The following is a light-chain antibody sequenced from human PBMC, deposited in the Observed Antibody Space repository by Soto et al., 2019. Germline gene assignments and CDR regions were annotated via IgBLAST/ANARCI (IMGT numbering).Light chain of an antibody. V-gene: IGLV2-14*01. CDR1: SSDVGGYNY. J-gene: IGLJ1*01. CDR3: CSYTSSILYV. CDR2: DVS. Sequence: QSALTQPASVSGSPGQSITISCTGTSSDVGGYNYVSWYQQNPGKAPKLMIYDVSNRPSGVSNRFSGSKSGNTASLTISGLQAVDEADYHCCSYTSSILYVFGTGTNLTVL.